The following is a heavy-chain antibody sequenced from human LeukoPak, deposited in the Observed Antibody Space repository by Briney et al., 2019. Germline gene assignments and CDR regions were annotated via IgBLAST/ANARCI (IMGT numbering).Heavy chain of an antibody. CDR3: ARGYGDYSFPDY. CDR2: ISGSGGST. J-gene: IGHJ4*02. V-gene: IGHV3-23*01. CDR1: GFTFSSYA. Sequence: GGSLRLSCAASGFTFSSYAMSWVRQAPGKGLEWVSAISGSGGSTYYADSVKGRFTISRDNAKNSLYLQMNSLRAEDTAVYYCARGYGDYSFPDYWGQGTLVTVSS. D-gene: IGHD4-17*01.